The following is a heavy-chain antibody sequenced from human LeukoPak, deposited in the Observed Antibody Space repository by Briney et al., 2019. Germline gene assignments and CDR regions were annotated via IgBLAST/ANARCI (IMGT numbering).Heavy chain of an antibody. CDR2: INHSGST. J-gene: IGHJ4*02. D-gene: IGHD2-15*01. CDR3: ASDCSGGSCYSAYFDY. Sequence: KPSQSLSLTCAVYGGSFSGYYWSWISQHPGNGMEWLGEINHSGSTNYNPSFKGRVTISVDTSKNQFSLKLSSVTAADTAVYYCASDCSGGSCYSAYFDYWGQGTLVTVSS. V-gene: IGHV4-34*01. CDR1: GGSFSGYY.